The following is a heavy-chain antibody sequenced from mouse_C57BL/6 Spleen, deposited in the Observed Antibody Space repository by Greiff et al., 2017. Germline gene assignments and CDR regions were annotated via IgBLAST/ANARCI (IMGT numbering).Heavy chain of an antibody. V-gene: IGHV1-55*01. CDR3: ARRGGYHY. CDR2: IYPGSGST. J-gene: IGHJ2*01. CDR1: GYTFTSYW. D-gene: IGHD2-2*01. Sequence: VKLVESGAELVKPGASVKMSCKASGYTFTSYWITWVKQRPGQGLEWIGDIYPGSGSTNYNEKFKSKATLTVDTSSSTAYMQLSSLTSEDSAVYYCARRGGYHYWGQGTTLTVSS.